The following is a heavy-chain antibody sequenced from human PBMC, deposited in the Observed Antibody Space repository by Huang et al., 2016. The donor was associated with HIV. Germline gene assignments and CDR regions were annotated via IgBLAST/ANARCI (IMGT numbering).Heavy chain of an antibody. CDR1: GGYISSSFYY. V-gene: IGHV4-39*01. J-gene: IGHJ4*02. CDR2: MDYSGST. CDR3: VRHRPNYDFWSGYYPYFDD. Sequence: QVQLQESGRGLVKPSETLSLTCTVSGGYISSSFYYWGWIRQSPGKGLEWIGSMDYSGSTYYNPSLKSRVTISADTSNSQFSLKWTSVTAADSAVYYCVRHRPNYDFWSGYYPYFDDWGQGTLVTVSS. D-gene: IGHD3-3*01.